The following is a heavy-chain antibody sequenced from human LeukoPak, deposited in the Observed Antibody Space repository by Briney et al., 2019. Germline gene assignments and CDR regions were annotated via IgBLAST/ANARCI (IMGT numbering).Heavy chain of an antibody. V-gene: IGHV3-30*18. CDR3: AKRPSDYGDYVSYFDY. J-gene: IGHJ4*02. CDR1: GFSFISYA. CDR2: ISDDGRRK. Sequence: PGGSLRLSCAASGFSFISYAMHWVRQAPGKGLEWVGVISDDGRRKDYADSVKGRFTISRDNSKDTLYLQMNSLRAEDTAVYYCAKRPSDYGDYVSYFDYWGQGTLVTVSS. D-gene: IGHD4-17*01.